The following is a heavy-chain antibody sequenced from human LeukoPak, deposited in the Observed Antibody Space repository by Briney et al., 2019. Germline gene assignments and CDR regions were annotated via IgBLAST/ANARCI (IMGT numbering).Heavy chain of an antibody. J-gene: IGHJ5*02. Sequence: SETLSLTCTVSGASMSNSFWSWIRQPAGKGLEWIGRIYTSGTTNYNPSLKSRVTLSVDTSNNQFSLKMTSVTAADTAVYYCARETTIFGVVIMDGPHWFDPWGQGTLVTVSS. CDR3: ARETTIFGVVIMDGPHWFDP. D-gene: IGHD3-3*01. CDR2: IYTSGTT. CDR1: GASMSNSF. V-gene: IGHV4-4*07.